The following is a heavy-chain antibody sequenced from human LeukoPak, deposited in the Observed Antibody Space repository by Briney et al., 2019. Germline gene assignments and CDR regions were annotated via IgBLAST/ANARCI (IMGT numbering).Heavy chain of an antibody. J-gene: IGHJ4*02. Sequence: SETLSLTCAVYGGSFSSYYWSWIRQPPGKGLEWIGEINHSGSTNYNPSLKSRVTISVDTSKNQFSLKLSSVTAADTAVYYCARLTPDRDFDYWGQGTLVTVSS. V-gene: IGHV4-34*01. D-gene: IGHD3-16*01. CDR2: INHSGST. CDR3: ARLTPDRDFDY. CDR1: GGSFSSYY.